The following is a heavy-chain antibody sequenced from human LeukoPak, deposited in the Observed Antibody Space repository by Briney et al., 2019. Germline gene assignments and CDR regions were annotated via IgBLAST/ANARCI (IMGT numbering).Heavy chain of an antibody. V-gene: IGHV4-61*02. J-gene: IGHJ4*02. CDR2: AYTSGST. CDR1: GGSISSGSFY. Sequence: SETLSLTCSVSGGSISSGSFYWSWIRQPAGKGLEWIGRAYTSGSTNYNPSLKSRVTISVDTSKNQFSLKLTSMTAADTAVYYCARDSRYYDFWSGYVDYWGQGILVTVSS. CDR3: ARDSRYYDFWSGYVDY. D-gene: IGHD3-3*01.